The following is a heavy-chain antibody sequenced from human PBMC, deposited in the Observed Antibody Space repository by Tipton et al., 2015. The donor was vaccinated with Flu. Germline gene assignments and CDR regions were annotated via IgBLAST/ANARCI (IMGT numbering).Heavy chain of an antibody. Sequence: TLSLTCTVSGGSISSYYWSWIRQPPGKGLEWIGYIYYSGSTNYNPSLKSRVTISVDTSKNQFSLKLSSVTAADTAVYYCARGEYYDILTGYYMNGMDVWGQGTTVTVSS. J-gene: IGHJ6*02. V-gene: IGHV4-59*01. CDR3: ARGEYYDILTGYYMNGMDV. CDR2: IYYSGST. CDR1: GGSISSYY. D-gene: IGHD3-9*01.